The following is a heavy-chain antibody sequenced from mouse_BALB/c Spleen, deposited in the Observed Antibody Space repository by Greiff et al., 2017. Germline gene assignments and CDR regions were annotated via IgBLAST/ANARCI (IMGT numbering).Heavy chain of an antibody. D-gene: IGHD2-4*01. V-gene: IGHV5-6-5*01. CDR2: ISSGGST. CDR1: GFTFSSYA. CDR3: ARGDYDGAMDY. Sequence: EVKVVESGGGLVKPGGSLKLSCAASGFTFSSYAMSWVRQTPEKRLEWVASISSGGSTYYPDSVKGRFTISRDNARNILYLQMSSLRSEDTAMYYCARGDYDGAMDYWGQGTSVTVSS. J-gene: IGHJ4*01.